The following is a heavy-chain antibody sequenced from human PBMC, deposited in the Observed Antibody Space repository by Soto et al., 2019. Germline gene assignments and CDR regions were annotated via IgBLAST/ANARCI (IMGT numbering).Heavy chain of an antibody. D-gene: IGHD3-10*01. CDR1: GGSISSSSYY. J-gene: IGHJ4*02. CDR2: IYYSGST. CDR3: ARHSYGSASYYIWYSFDY. V-gene: IGHV4-39*01. Sequence: SGTLSLTCTVSGGSISSSSYYWGWIRQPPGKGLEWIGSIYYSGSTYYNPSLKSRVTISVDTSKNQFSLKLSSVTAADTAVYYCARHSYGSASYYIWYSFDYCGQVTLFTVSP.